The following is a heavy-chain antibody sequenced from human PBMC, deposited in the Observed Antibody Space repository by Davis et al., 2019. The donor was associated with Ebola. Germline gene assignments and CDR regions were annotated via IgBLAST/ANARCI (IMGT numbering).Heavy chain of an antibody. D-gene: IGHD3-9*01. CDR3: ASTGTYYDILTGYCDY. J-gene: IGHJ4*02. Sequence: GESLKISCAASGFTFSSYEMNWVRQAPGKGLEWVSYISSSGSTIYYADSVKGRFTISRDNAKNSLYLQMNSLRAEDTAVYYCASTGTYYDILTGYCDYWGQGTLVTVSS. CDR1: GFTFSSYE. V-gene: IGHV3-48*03. CDR2: ISSSGSTI.